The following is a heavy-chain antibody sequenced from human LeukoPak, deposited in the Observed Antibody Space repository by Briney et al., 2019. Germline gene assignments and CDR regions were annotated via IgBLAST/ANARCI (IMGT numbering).Heavy chain of an antibody. CDR3: AKDWLPSNNKRIAARPGD. D-gene: IGHD6-6*01. J-gene: IGHJ4*02. CDR2: ISGSGGST. V-gene: IGHV3-23*01. CDR1: GFTFSSYA. Sequence: PGGSLRLSCAASGFTFSSYAMSWVRQAPGKGLEWVSAISGSGGSTYYADSVKGRFTISRDNSKNTLYLQMNSLRAEDTAVYYCAKDWLPSNNKRIAARPGDWGQGTLVTVSS.